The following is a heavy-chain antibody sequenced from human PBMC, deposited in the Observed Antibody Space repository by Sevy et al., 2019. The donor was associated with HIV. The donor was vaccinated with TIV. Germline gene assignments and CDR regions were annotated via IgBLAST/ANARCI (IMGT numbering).Heavy chain of an antibody. Sequence: ASVKVSCKASGYTFTSYGISWVRQAPGQGLEWMGWISAYNGNTNYAQKLQGRVTMTTDTSTSTAYMELRSLRSDGTAVYYCASGRGYSGYDSWWGLDYWGQGTLVTVSS. D-gene: IGHD5-12*01. CDR3: ASGRGYSGYDSWWGLDY. J-gene: IGHJ4*02. CDR1: GYTFTSYG. CDR2: ISAYNGNT. V-gene: IGHV1-18*01.